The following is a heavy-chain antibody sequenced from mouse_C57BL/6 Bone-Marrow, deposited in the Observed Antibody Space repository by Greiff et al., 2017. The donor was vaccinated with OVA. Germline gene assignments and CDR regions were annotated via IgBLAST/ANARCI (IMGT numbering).Heavy chain of an antibody. D-gene: IGHD2-3*01. CDR2: INPSSGYT. V-gene: IGHV1-4*01. Sequence: VQLQQSGAELARPGASVKMSCKASGYTFTSYTMHWVKQRPGQGLEWIGYINPSSGYTKYNQKFKDKATLTADKSSSTAYMQLSSLTSEDSAVYYCARSIDGYLFAYWGQGTLVTVSA. J-gene: IGHJ3*01. CDR1: GYTFTSYT. CDR3: ARSIDGYLFAY.